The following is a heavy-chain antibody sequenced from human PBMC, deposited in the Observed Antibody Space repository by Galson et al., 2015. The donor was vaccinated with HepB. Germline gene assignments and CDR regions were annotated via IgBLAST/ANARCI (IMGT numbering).Heavy chain of an antibody. J-gene: IGHJ4*02. CDR1: GYTFTSYA. D-gene: IGHD3-9*01. CDR2: INAGNGNT. V-gene: IGHV1-3*01. Sequence: SVKVSCKASGYTFTSYAMHWVRQAPGQRLEWMGWINAGNGNTKYSQKFQGRVTITRDTSASTAYMELSSLRSEDTAVYYCASAQYYDILTGYYPPCSDYWGQGTLVTVSS. CDR3: ASAQYYDILTGYYPPCSDY.